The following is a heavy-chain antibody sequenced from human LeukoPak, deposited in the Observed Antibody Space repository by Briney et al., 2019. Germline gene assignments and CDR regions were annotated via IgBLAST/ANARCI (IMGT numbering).Heavy chain of an antibody. CDR2: IYYSGST. J-gene: IGHJ6*02. V-gene: IGHV4-30-4*08. Sequence: SQTLSLTCTVSGGSISSGDYYWSWIRQPPGKGLEWIGYIYYSGSTYYNPSLKSRVTISVDTSKNQFSLKLSSVTAEDTAVYYCARGWFSYGFLYYYGMDVWGQGTTVTVSS. D-gene: IGHD5-18*01. CDR3: ARGWFSYGFLYYYGMDV. CDR1: GGSISSGDYY.